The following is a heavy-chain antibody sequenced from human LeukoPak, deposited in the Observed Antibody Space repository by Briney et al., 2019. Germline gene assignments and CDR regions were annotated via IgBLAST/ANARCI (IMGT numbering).Heavy chain of an antibody. CDR1: GFTFSNAW. J-gene: IGHJ6*03. D-gene: IGHD1-26*01. CDR3: ITPWELRDHYYYMDV. V-gene: IGHV3-15*01. Sequence: RAGGSLRLSCAASGFTFSNAWMSWVRQAPGKGLEWVGRIKSKTDGGTTDYAAPVKGRFTISRDDSKNTLYLQMNSLKTEDTAVYYCITPWELRDHYYYMDVWAKGPRSPSP. CDR2: IKSKTDGGTT.